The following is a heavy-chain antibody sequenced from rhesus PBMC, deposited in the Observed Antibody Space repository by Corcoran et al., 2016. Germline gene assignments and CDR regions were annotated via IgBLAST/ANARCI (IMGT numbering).Heavy chain of an antibody. V-gene: IGHV4-160*01. CDR1: GGSISGYY. Sequence: QVQLQESGPGLVKPSETLSLTCAVSGGSISGYYWSWIRQSPGKGLEWIGRIYGTGGATAYSPTPKSGVTISADTSKNQFSLRLSYVSAADTAVYYCARRLNSGSYYYVRYFDYWGQGVLVTVSS. CDR3: ARRLNSGSYYYVRYFDY. CDR2: IYGTGGAT. J-gene: IGHJ4*01. D-gene: IGHD3-16*01.